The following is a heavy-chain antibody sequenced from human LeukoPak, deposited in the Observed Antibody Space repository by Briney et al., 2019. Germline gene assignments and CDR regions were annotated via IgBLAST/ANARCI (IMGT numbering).Heavy chain of an antibody. CDR2: IKSKTNGGTT. CDR3: TKFDYAAFEY. CDR1: GFTFSNAW. J-gene: IGHJ4*02. Sequence: GGSLRLSCAASGFTFSNAWMSWVRQAPGKGLEWVGRIKSKTNGGTTDYAAPVKGRFTISRDDSKNTLYLQMNSLKPEDTAVYYCTKFDYAAFEYWGQGALVTVSS. D-gene: IGHD4-17*01. V-gene: IGHV3-15*01.